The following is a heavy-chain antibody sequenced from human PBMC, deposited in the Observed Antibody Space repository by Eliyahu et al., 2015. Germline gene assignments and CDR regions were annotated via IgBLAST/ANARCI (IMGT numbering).Heavy chain of an antibody. CDR2: IRSKAYGGTT. CDR3: TRDYSNYVEWFDP. D-gene: IGHD4-11*01. CDR1: GFTFGDYX. J-gene: IGHJ5*02. Sequence: EVQLVESGGGLVQPGRSLRLSCTASGFTFGDYXMSWVRQAPGKGXEWVGFIRSKAYGGTTEYAASVKGRFTISRDDSKSIAYLQMNSLKTEDTAVYYCTRDYSNYVEWFDPWGQGTLVTVSS. V-gene: IGHV3-49*04.